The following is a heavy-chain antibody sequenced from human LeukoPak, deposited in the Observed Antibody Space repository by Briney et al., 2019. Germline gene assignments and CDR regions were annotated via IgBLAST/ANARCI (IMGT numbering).Heavy chain of an antibody. CDR2: ICGSGST. J-gene: IGHJ3*02. Sequence: SETLSLTCTVSGGSISSYYWSWVRQPPGKGLEWVCFICGSGSTKYNPSLKSRVTISVDTSKNQFTLKLSSVTAADTAVYYCARGYSDAFDIWGQGTMVTVSS. V-gene: IGHV4-59*01. D-gene: IGHD1-1*01. CDR3: ARGYSDAFDI. CDR1: GGSISSYY.